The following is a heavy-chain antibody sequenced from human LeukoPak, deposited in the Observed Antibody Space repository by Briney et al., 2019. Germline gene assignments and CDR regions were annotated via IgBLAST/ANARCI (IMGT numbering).Heavy chain of an antibody. CDR2: IGGSGTSA. CDR1: AFTFSSKA. Sequence: GGSLRFYCAGSAFTFSSKAMSWVRQAPGKGLEWVSAIGGSGTSAYYADYLKGRFTISRDNSKNTLYLQVNSLRAEDTAVYYCAKDDSAYSYASFDYWGQGTLVSVSS. CDR3: AKDDSAYSYASFDY. J-gene: IGHJ4*02. D-gene: IGHD5-18*01. V-gene: IGHV3-23*01.